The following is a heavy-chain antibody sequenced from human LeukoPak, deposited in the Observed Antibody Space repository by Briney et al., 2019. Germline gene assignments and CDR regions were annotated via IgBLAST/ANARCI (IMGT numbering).Heavy chain of an antibody. CDR2: INHSGST. CDR1: GGSFSGYY. J-gene: IGHJ5*02. D-gene: IGHD6-13*01. V-gene: IGHV4-34*01. Sequence: PSETLSLTCAVYGGSFSGYYWSWIRQPPGKGLEWIGEINHSGSTNYNPSLKSRVTISVDTSKNQFSLKLSSVTAADTAVYYCARGGGSWSHNWFDPWGQGTLVTVSS. CDR3: ARGGGSWSHNWFDP.